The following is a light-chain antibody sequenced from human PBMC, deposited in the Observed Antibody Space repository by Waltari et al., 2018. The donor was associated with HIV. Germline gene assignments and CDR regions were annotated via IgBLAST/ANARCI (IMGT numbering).Light chain of an antibody. CDR1: QTVGDW. J-gene: IGKJ1*01. CDR2: RAT. CDR3: HQYSNYLGS. Sequence: DIHMTQSPPTLTASIGDRVNITCRASQTVGDWLAWYQQKPGEAHTLLIYRATTVENGVPSRFSGSASVTDFTLAIDSLHPDDFATYYCHQYSNYLGSFGQGTRVQLK. V-gene: IGKV1-5*03.